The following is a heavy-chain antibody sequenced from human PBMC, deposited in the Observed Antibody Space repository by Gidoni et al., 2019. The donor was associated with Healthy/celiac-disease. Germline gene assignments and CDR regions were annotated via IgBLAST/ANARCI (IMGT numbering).Heavy chain of an antibody. CDR1: GFSLSTSGVG. D-gene: IGHD2-2*01. V-gene: IGHV2-5*01. Sequence: QITLKESGPTLVKPTQTLTLTCTFPGFSLSTSGVGGGWIRQPPGKALDWLALIYWNDDKRYSPSLTSRLTITKDTSKNQVVLTMTNMDPVDTATYYCARDSTAWLFFDYWGQGTLVTVSS. J-gene: IGHJ4*02. CDR2: IYWNDDK. CDR3: ARDSTAWLFFDY.